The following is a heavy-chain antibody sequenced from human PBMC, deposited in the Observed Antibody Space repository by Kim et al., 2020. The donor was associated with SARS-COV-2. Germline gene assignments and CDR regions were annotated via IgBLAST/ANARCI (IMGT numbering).Heavy chain of an antibody. CDR1: GFTVSSNY. D-gene: IGHD5-12*01. CDR2: IYSGGST. Sequence: GGSLRLSCAASGFTVSSNYMSWVRQAPGKGLEWVSVIYSGGSTYYEDSVKGRFTISRDNSKNTLYLQMNSLRAEDTAVYYCASRGDPRGYLVYWGQGTLVTVSS. CDR3: ASRGDPRGYLVY. J-gene: IGHJ4*02. V-gene: IGHV3-66*02.